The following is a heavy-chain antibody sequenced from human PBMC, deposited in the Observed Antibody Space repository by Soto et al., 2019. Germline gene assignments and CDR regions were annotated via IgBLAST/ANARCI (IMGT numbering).Heavy chain of an antibody. J-gene: IGHJ5*02. V-gene: IGHV4-59*08. CDR2: IYYSGST. CDR3: ARSGAPGLYHA. CDR1: CGSISSYY. D-gene: IGHD2-2*02. Sequence: QVQLQESGPGRVTPSATLSLTCPVSCGSISSYYWSWIRHPTGKGLEWIWYIYYSGSTNYNPSLKRRVTISVDTSKNQFSLRLSSVTAADTAVYYCARSGAPGLYHAWGQGTLVTVSS.